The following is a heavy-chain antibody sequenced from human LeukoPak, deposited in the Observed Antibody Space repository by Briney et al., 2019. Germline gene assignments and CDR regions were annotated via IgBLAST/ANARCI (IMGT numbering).Heavy chain of an antibody. CDR3: AKDMGGNFDY. J-gene: IGHJ4*02. Sequence: KAGGSLRLSCAASGFTFSSYAMSWVRQAPGKGLEWVSAISGSGGSTSYADSVKGRFTISRDNSKNTLYLQMNSLRAEDTAVYYCAKDMGGNFDYWGQGTLATVSS. CDR2: ISGSGGST. D-gene: IGHD1-26*01. CDR1: GFTFSSYA. V-gene: IGHV3-23*01.